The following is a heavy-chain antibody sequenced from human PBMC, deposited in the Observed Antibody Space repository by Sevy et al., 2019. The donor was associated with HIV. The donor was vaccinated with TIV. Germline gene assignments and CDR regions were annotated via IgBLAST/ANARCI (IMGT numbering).Heavy chain of an antibody. CDR1: GDTFSTYD. D-gene: IGHD3-3*01. Sequence: ASVKVSCKASGDTFSTYDINWVRQAPGLGLEWMGWMSPKSGSTGFAQKFQGRLTMTRDTSINTAYMELSSLRSEDTAVYYCADGGSGDVWNYGYYYYGMDVWGQGTTVTVSS. CDR3: ADGGSGDVWNYGYYYYGMDV. V-gene: IGHV1-8*02. CDR2: MSPKSGST. J-gene: IGHJ6*02.